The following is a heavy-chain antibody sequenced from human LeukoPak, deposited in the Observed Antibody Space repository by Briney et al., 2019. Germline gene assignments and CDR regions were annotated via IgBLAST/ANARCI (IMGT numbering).Heavy chain of an antibody. J-gene: IGHJ1*01. Sequence: PSETLSLTCTVSGDSISSYYWGWIRQPPGKGLEWIGNIYHSGSTYYNPSLKSRVTISVDTSKNQFSVKLSSVTAADTAVYYCARGGDTSGYYYFEYFQHWGQGTLVTVSS. CDR2: IYHSGST. CDR3: ARGGDTSGYYYFEYFQH. CDR1: GDSISSYY. V-gene: IGHV4-38-2*02. D-gene: IGHD3-22*01.